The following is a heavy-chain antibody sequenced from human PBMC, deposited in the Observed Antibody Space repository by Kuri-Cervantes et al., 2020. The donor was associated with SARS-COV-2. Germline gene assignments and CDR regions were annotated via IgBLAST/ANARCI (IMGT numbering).Heavy chain of an antibody. J-gene: IGHJ3*02. CDR1: GFTFSSYA. V-gene: IGHV3-30*07. CDR2: ISYDGSNK. CDR3: ARLEDLLDAFDI. Sequence: GESLKISCAASGFTFSSYAMHWVRQAPGKGLEWVAVISYDGSNKYYADSVKGRFTISRDNAKNSLYLQMNSLRAEDTAVYYCARLEDLLDAFDIWGQGTMVT.